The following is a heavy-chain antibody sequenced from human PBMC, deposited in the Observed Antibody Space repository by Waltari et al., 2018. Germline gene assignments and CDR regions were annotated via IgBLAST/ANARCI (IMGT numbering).Heavy chain of an antibody. CDR3: ARLYQDFGSTDYMDV. D-gene: IGHD3-3*01. CDR2: IDYDGSA. CDR1: GGSMNNRIYY. V-gene: IGHV4-39*01. J-gene: IGHJ6*03. Sequence: QLQLQESGPGLLKASETLSLTCTVSGGSMNNRIYYWGWIRQPPGKGLEWIGNIDYDGSAYYNPSLRSRVTISVDTSRNQFSLRLTSVSATDTALYYCARLYQDFGSTDYMDVWGKGTTVTVS.